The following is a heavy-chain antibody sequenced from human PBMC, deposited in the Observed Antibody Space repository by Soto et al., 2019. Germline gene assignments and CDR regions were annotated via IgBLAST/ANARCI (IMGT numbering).Heavy chain of an antibody. CDR3: ARDWWEEPGGKETVSQVAY. D-gene: IGHD1-26*01. V-gene: IGHV3-33*01. CDR1: GFAFGNYG. J-gene: IGHJ4*02. CDR2: IWSDGSSK. Sequence: QVQLVESGGGVVQPGRSLTLSCAASGFAFGNYGIHWVRQAPGKGLERVAVIWSDGSSKYYGDSVKGRFTISRDNSKNPVYLQMNSLRAEDTAVYYCARDWWEEPGGKETVSQVAYWGQGTLVTVSS.